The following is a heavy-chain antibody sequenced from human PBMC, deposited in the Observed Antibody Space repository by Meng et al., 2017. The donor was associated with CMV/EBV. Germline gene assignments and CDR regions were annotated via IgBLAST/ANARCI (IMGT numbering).Heavy chain of an antibody. J-gene: IGHJ5*02. Sequence: QVQLQESGPGLVKPSETLSLTCTVSAGSISSYYWIWIRQPQGKGLEWIGYIYYSGSTNYNPSLKSRVTISVDTSKNQFSLKLSSVTAADTAVYYCARDLSGYDYVWGASERARWFDPWGQGTLVTVSS. V-gene: IGHV4-59*01. CDR2: IYYSGST. CDR3: ARDLSGYDYVWGASERARWFDP. CDR1: AGSISSYY. D-gene: IGHD3-16*01.